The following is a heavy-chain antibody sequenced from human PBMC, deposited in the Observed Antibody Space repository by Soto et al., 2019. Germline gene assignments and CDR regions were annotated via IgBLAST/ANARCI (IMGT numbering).Heavy chain of an antibody. CDR2: ISYSGART. CDR1: GFPFRKYA. V-gene: IGHV3-23*01. D-gene: IGHD1-1*01. J-gene: IGHJ6*02. CDR3: AKETELRGWDDADYFYGMDV. Sequence: EVQLLESGGGLVQPGGSLRLSCAASGFPFRKYAMTWVRQAPGKGLEWVSAISYSGARTYYAESVKGRLTISRDNSKNTLYLQLNSLRVEDTAAYYCAKETELRGWDDADYFYGMDVWGQGTTVSVSS.